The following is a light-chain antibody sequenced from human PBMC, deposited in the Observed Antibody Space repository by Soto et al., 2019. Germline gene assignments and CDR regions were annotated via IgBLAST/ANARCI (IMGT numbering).Light chain of an antibody. Sequence: EIVLTQSPGTLSLSPVERATLSCRASQSVNSRLAWYQHKPGQAPRLLIYGASTRATGIPDRFSGSGSGTDFTLTIARLEPGDFAVYYCQQRSNWPSFGQGTRLEIK. V-gene: IGKV3D-20*02. J-gene: IGKJ5*01. CDR3: QQRSNWPS. CDR1: QSVNSR. CDR2: GAS.